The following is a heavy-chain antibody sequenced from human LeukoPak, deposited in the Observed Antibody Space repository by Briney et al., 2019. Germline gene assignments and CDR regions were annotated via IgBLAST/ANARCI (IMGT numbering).Heavy chain of an antibody. J-gene: IGHJ5*02. CDR3: AKDATDSSGYYFWFDP. CDR2: IWYDGSNK. Sequence: GGSLRLSCAASGFSFSDYGMHWVRQAPGKGLEWVALIWYDGSNKNYADSVKGRFTISRDNSQNTLYLQMNSLRAEDTAVYYCAKDATDSSGYYFWFDPWGQGTLVTVSS. CDR1: GFSFSDYG. D-gene: IGHD3-22*01. V-gene: IGHV3-33*06.